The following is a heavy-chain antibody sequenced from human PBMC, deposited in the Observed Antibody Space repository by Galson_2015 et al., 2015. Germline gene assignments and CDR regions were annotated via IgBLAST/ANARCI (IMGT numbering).Heavy chain of an antibody. CDR3: ARDGKVANAFDI. V-gene: IGHV4-59*01. D-gene: IGHD2-15*01. J-gene: IGHJ3*02. CDR2: IYYIGNA. Sequence: WIGYIYYIGNATYNPSLKSRVTISIDTSKNQFSLKLSSVTAADTAVYYCARDGKVANAFDIWGQGTMVTVSS.